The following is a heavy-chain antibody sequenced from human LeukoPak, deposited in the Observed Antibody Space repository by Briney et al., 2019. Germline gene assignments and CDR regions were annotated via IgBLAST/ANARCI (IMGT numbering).Heavy chain of an antibody. CDR2: IYHSGST. CDR1: GYSISSGYY. CDR3: AREVTIFGVLPYFDY. J-gene: IGHJ4*02. D-gene: IGHD3-3*01. V-gene: IGHV4-38-2*02. Sequence: SETLSLTCTVSGYSISSGYYWGWIRQPPGKGLEWIGNIYHSGSTYYNPSLKSRVTISVDTSKNQFSLKLSSVTAADTAVYYCAREVTIFGVLPYFDYWGQGTLVTVSS.